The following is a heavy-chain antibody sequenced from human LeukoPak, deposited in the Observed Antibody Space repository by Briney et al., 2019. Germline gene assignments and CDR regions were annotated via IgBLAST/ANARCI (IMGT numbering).Heavy chain of an antibody. V-gene: IGHV3-23*01. CDR2: ISGSGGST. D-gene: IGHD3-16*02. J-gene: IGHJ4*02. CDR1: GFTFSSYA. Sequence: PGGSLRLPCAASGFTFSSYAMSWVRQAPGKGLEWVSAISGSGGSTYYADSVKGRFTISRDNSKNTLYLQMNSLRAEDTAVYYCAKDSFGGVIVARYYFDYWGQGTLVTVSS. CDR3: AKDSFGGVIVARYYFDY.